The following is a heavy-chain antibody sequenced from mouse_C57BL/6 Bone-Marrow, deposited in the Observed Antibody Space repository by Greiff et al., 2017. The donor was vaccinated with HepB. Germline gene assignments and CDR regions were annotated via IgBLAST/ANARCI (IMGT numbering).Heavy chain of an antibody. CDR3: ARDAGFAY. V-gene: IGHV7-1*01. Sequence: EVQLMESGGGLVQSGRSLRLSCATSGFTFSDFYMEWVRQAPGKGLEWIAASRNKANDYTTEYSASVKGRFIVSRDTSQSILYLQMNALRAEDTAIYYCARDAGFAYWGQGTLVTVSA. J-gene: IGHJ3*01. CDR2: SRNKANDYTT. CDR1: GFTFSDFY.